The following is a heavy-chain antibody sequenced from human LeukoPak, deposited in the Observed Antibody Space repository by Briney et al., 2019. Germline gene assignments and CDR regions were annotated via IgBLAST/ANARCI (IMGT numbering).Heavy chain of an antibody. V-gene: IGHV4-61*02. CDR2: IYTSGST. CDR3: ARALYHTFDY. Sequence: PSETLSLTCTVSGGSISGGSYYWSWIRQPAGKGLEWIGRIYTSGSTNYNPSLKSRVTISVDTSKNQFSLKLSSVTAADTAVYYCARALYHTFDYWGQGTLVTVSS. D-gene: IGHD2-2*01. J-gene: IGHJ4*02. CDR1: GGSISGGSYY.